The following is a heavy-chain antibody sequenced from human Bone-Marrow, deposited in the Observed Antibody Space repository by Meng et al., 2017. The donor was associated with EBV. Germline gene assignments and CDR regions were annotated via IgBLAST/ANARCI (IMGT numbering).Heavy chain of an antibody. J-gene: IGHJ4*02. CDR2: LIPMLGAP. V-gene: IGHV1-69*06. D-gene: IGHD3-10*01. Sequence: QVQWVQSGAEVKKPGSSVKVSCKTSGGTFSSDAISWVQQAPGQGLEWMGGLIPMLGAPNYAQKFQDRVTIIADKSTSIHYMELSSLRSDDTAVYYCASESGRGYTPDYWGRGTLVTVSS. CDR3: ASESGRGYTPDY. CDR1: GGTFSSDA.